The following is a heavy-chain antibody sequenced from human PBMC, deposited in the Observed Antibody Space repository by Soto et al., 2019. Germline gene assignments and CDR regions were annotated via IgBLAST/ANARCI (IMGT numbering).Heavy chain of an antibody. CDR2: ISYDGSNK. V-gene: IGHV3-30*18. Sequence: QVQLVESGGGVVQPGRSLRLSCAASGFTFSSYGMHWVRQAPGKGLEWVAVISYDGSNKYYADSVKGRFTISRDNSKNTLYLQMNSLRAEDTAVYYCEKDRGAYDFWSGYHPRPHVWGQGTTVTVSS. D-gene: IGHD3-3*01. CDR1: GFTFSSYG. J-gene: IGHJ6*02. CDR3: EKDRGAYDFWSGYHPRPHV.